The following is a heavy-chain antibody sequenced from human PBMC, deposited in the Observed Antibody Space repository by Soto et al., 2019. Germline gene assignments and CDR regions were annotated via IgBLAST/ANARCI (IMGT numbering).Heavy chain of an antibody. CDR2: IYNSGGS. Sequence: QVQLQESGPGLVKPSQTLSLTCSVSGASVRSGDYYWSCIRQAPGKGLEWNGYIYNSGGSYYNPSLKGRLTISIDTSNNQFSLKLNSVTAADTAIYYCVGTGTTDDYWGRGTLVTVSS. CDR1: GASVRSGDYY. CDR3: VGTGTTDDY. J-gene: IGHJ4*02. D-gene: IGHD4-17*01. V-gene: IGHV4-30-4*01.